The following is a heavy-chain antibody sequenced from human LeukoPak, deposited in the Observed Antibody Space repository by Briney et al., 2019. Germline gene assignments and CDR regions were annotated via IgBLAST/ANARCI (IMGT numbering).Heavy chain of an antibody. Sequence: GGSLRLSCAASGFIFSDYYMSWIRQAPGKGLEWVSYISSSGGAIYYTDSVKGRFTISRDKGKRSLYLQMNSLRAEDTAVYYCARDLRGGSGTYYNNYFDYWGQGTLVTVSS. J-gene: IGHJ4*02. CDR2: ISSSGGAI. D-gene: IGHD3-10*01. CDR1: GFIFSDYY. CDR3: ARDLRGGSGTYYNNYFDY. V-gene: IGHV3-11*01.